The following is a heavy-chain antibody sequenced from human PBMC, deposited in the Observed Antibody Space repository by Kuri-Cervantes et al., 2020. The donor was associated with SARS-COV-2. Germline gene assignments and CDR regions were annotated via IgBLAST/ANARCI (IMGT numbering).Heavy chain of an antibody. J-gene: IGHJ4*02. CDR2: IWYDGSNK. D-gene: IGHD3-10*01. CDR3: ARGWLLWFGESPAFDY. CDR1: GFTFSSYG. Sequence: GGSLRLSCAASGFTFSSYGMHWVRQAPGKGLEWVAVIWYDGSNKYYADSVKGRFTISRDNSKNTLYLQMNSLRAEDTAVYYCARGWLLWFGESPAFDYWGQGTLVTVSS. V-gene: IGHV3-33*01.